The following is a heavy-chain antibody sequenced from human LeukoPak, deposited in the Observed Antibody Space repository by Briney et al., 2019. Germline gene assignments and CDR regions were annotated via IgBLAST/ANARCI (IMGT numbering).Heavy chain of an antibody. D-gene: IGHD3-22*01. Sequence: PSETLSLTCTVSGGSISSYYWSWIRQPPGKGLEWIGYIYYSGSTNYNPSLKSRATISVDTSKNQFSLKLSSATAADTAVYYCARHAGGSGSGYFENFDYWGQGTLVTVSS. J-gene: IGHJ4*02. CDR2: IYYSGST. V-gene: IGHV4-59*08. CDR3: ARHAGGSGSGYFENFDY. CDR1: GGSISSYY.